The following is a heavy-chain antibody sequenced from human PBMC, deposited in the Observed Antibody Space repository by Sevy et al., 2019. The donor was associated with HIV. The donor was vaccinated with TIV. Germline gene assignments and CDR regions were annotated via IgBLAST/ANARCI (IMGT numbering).Heavy chain of an antibody. Sequence: ASVKVSCKVSGYTLTELSMHWVRQAPGKGLEWMGGFDPEDGETIYAQKFQGRVTMTEETSTDKAYMELSSLRSEDTAVYYCATGKGYCSSTSCQPDFDYWGQGTLVTVSS. CDR3: ATGKGYCSSTSCQPDFDY. CDR2: FDPEDGET. J-gene: IGHJ4*02. CDR1: GYTLTELS. D-gene: IGHD2-2*01. V-gene: IGHV1-24*01.